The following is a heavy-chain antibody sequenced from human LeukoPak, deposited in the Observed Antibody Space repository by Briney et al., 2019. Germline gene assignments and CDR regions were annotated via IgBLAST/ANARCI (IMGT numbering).Heavy chain of an antibody. CDR1: GGSISSGDYY. J-gene: IGHJ4*02. CDR3: AGHIAAAGLVDY. V-gene: IGHV4-30-4*01. CDR2: IYYSGST. Sequence: PSQTLSLTCTVSGGSISSGDYYWSWIRQPPGKGLEWIGYIYYSGSTYYNPSLKSRVTISVDTSKNQFSLKLSSVTAADTAVYYCAGHIAAAGLVDYWGQGTLVTVSS. D-gene: IGHD6-13*01.